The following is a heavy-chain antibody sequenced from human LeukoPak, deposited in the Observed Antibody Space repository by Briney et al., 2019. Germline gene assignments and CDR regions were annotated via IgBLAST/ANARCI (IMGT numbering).Heavy chain of an antibody. CDR1: GFTFSSYG. CDR2: IRYDGSNK. Sequence: GGSLRLSCAASGFTFSSYGMHWVRQAPGKGLEWVAFIRYDGSNKYYADSVKGRFTISRDNAKNSLYLQMNSLRAEDTALYYCARAYYYDSSGYFGDAFDIWGQGTMVTVSS. J-gene: IGHJ3*02. CDR3: ARAYYYDSSGYFGDAFDI. V-gene: IGHV3-30*02. D-gene: IGHD3-22*01.